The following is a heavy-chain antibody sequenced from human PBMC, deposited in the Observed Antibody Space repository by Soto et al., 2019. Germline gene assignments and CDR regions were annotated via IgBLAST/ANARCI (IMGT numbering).Heavy chain of an antibody. CDR1: GFMFTNFA. CDR2: ISGSGVST. Sequence: EVHLLESGGGLVQPGGSLRLSCTASGFMFTNFAMNWVRQAPGKGLEWVSGISGSGVSTYYADSVKGRFTISRDVSKNTLYLQMNSLRVDDTAVYYCAKDRVAVAGRRYYFDYWGQGTLVTVSS. CDR3: AKDRVAVAGRRYYFDY. D-gene: IGHD6-19*01. V-gene: IGHV3-23*01. J-gene: IGHJ4*02.